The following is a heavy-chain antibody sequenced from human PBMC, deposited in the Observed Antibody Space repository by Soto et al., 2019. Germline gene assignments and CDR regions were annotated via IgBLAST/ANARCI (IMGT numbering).Heavy chain of an antibody. Sequence: GGSLRLSCAASGFTFSSYAMHWVRQAPGKGLECVAVISYDGSNKYYADSVKGRFTISRDNSKNTLYLQMNSLRAEDTAVYYCARDLSYSSSWRFDYWGQGTLVTVYS. CDR3: ARDLSYSSSWRFDY. CDR1: GFTFSSYA. CDR2: ISYDGSNK. J-gene: IGHJ4*02. V-gene: IGHV3-30-3*01. D-gene: IGHD6-13*01.